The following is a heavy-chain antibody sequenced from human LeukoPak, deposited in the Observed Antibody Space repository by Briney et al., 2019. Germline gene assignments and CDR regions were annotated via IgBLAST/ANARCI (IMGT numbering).Heavy chain of an antibody. V-gene: IGHV3-48*03. D-gene: IGHD1-26*01. CDR1: GFTFSNYD. CDR2: ISSSGSTI. CDR3: ARDPSGKFDY. J-gene: IGHJ4*02. Sequence: GGSLRLSCAASGFTFSNYDMNWVRQAPGKGLEWISYISSSGSTIYYADSVKGRFTISRDNAKNTLYLQMNSLRAEDTAVYYCARDPSGKFDYWGQGTLVTVSS.